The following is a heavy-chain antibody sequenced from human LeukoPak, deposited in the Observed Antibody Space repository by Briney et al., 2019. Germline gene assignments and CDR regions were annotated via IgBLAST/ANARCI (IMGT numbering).Heavy chain of an antibody. CDR2: IYFSGGT. Sequence: SETLSLTCTVSGDSISSSNCYWGWIRQPPGKGLEWIGSIYFSGGTYYNASLKSRVTISVDTSKNQFSLKLSSVTAADTAVYYCARGAYDFWSGYTYYFDYWGQGTLVTVSS. CDR1: GDSISSSNCY. D-gene: IGHD3-3*01. J-gene: IGHJ4*02. V-gene: IGHV4-39*07. CDR3: ARGAYDFWSGYTYYFDY.